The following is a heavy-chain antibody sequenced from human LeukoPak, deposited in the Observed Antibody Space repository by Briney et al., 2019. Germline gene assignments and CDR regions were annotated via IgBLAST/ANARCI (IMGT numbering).Heavy chain of an antibody. D-gene: IGHD6-13*01. V-gene: IGHV4-59*02. CDR2: IYYRGST. Sequence: SETLSLTCTVSGGSGSSYYWSWIRQPPGKGLEWIGNIYYRGSTNYNPSLKSRVTISVDMSKNQFSLQLNSVTPEDTAVYYCARDRYGVAAAGTPLPFYYYYYYGMDVWGQGTTVTVSS. CDR1: GGSGSSYY. J-gene: IGHJ6*02. CDR3: ARDRYGVAAAGTPLPFYYYYYYGMDV.